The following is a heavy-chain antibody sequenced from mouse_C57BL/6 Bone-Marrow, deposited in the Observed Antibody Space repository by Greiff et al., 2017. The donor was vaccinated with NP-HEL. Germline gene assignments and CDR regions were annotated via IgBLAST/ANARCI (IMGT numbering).Heavy chain of an antibody. CDR1: GYAFSSSW. J-gene: IGHJ3*01. CDR3: ARDGNYPFAY. Sequence: QVQLQQSGPELVKPGASVQISCKASGYAFSSSWMNWVKQRTGKGLEWIGRIYPGDGDTNYNGKFKGKATLTADKSSSTAYMQLSSLTSEDSAVYFCARDGNYPFAYWGQGTLGTVSA. CDR2: IYPGDGDT. D-gene: IGHD2-1*01. V-gene: IGHV1-82*01.